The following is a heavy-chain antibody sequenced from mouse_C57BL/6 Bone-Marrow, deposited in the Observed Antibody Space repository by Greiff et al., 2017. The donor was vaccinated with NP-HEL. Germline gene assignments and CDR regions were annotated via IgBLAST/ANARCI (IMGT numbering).Heavy chain of an antibody. J-gene: IGHJ3*01. CDR1: GFTFSSYG. CDR2: ISSGGSYT. V-gene: IGHV5-6*01. Sequence: EVQVVESGGDLVKPGGSLKLSCAASGFTFSSYGMSWVRQTPDKRLEWVATISSGGSYTYYPDSVKGRFTISRDNAKNTLYLQMSSLKSEDTAMYYCARQGTSWFAYWGQGTLVTVSA. CDR3: ARQGTSWFAY.